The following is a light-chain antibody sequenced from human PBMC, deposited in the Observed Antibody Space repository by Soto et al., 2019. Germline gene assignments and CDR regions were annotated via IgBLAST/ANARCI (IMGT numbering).Light chain of an antibody. J-gene: IGKJ4*01. CDR1: QSVSSN. CDR3: QQYNNWVPT. Sequence: EIVMTQSPATLSVSPGERATLSCRASQSVSSNLAWYQQKPGQAPRLLIYGASTRATGIPARFSGSGSGTEFTLTISSLQSEDFAVYYCQQYNNWVPTFGGGTKVDI. V-gene: IGKV3-15*01. CDR2: GAS.